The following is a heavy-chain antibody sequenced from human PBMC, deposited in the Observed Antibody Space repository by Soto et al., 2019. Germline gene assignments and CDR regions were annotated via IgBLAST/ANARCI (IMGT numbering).Heavy chain of an antibody. CDR2: IIPIFGTA. CDR1: GGTFSSYA. V-gene: IGHV1-69*13. Sequence: GASVKVSCKASGGTFSSYAISWVRQAPGQGLEWMGGIIPIFGTANYAQKFQGRVTITADESTSTAYMELSSLRSEDTAVYYCANTSPRITMVRGVIITWGRYYGMDVWGQGTTVTVSS. CDR3: ANTSPRITMVRGVIITWGRYYGMDV. J-gene: IGHJ6*02. D-gene: IGHD3-10*01.